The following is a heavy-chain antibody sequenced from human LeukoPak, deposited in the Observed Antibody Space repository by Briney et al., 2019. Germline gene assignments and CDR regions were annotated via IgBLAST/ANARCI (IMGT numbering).Heavy chain of an antibody. CDR1: GFTFSSYG. J-gene: IGHJ3*02. CDR3: ARRAYVLGTYHDFDI. V-gene: IGHV3-33*01. CDR2: IWYDGSNK. D-gene: IGHD3-10*01. Sequence: SGGSLRLSCAASGFTFSSYGMHWVRQAPGKGLEWVAVIWYDGSNKYYVDSVKGRFTISRDNSKNTLYLQMNSLRAEDTAVYYCARRAYVLGTYHDFDIWGQGTMVTVSS.